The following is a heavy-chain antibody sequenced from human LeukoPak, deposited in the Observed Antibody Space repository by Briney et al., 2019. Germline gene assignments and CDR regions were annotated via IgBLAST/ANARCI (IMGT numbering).Heavy chain of an antibody. Sequence: SETLSLTCTVSGGSISSGGYYWSWIRQHPGKGLEWIGNIYYSGSTYYNPSLKSRVTISVDTPKNQFSLKLSSVTAADTAVYYCARDGGLGHCSSTSCPGDGMDVWGQGTTVTVSS. CDR2: IYYSGST. CDR1: GGSISSGGYY. J-gene: IGHJ6*02. V-gene: IGHV4-31*03. D-gene: IGHD2-2*03. CDR3: ARDGGLGHCSSTSCPGDGMDV.